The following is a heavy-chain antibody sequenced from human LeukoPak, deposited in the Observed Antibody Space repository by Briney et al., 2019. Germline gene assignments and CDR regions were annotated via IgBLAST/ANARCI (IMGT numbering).Heavy chain of an antibody. CDR3: ARPEDSYGLDY. J-gene: IGHJ4*02. CDR2: IYYSGST. D-gene: IGHD5-18*01. CDR1: GGSISSYY. Sequence: SETLSLTCTVSGGSISSYYWSWIRQPPGKGLEWIGYIYYSGSTNYNPSLKSRVTISVDTSKNQFSLKLSSVTAADTAVYYCARPEDSYGLDYWGQGTLVTVSS. V-gene: IGHV4-59*08.